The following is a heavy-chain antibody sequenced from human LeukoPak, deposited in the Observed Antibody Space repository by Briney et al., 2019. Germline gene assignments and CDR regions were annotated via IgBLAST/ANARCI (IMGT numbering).Heavy chain of an antibody. V-gene: IGHV3-30*18. CDR2: ISYDGSNK. Sequence: GGSLRLSCAASGFTFSSYGMHWVRQAPGKGLEWVAVISYDGSNKYYADSVKGRFTISRDNSKNTLYLQMNSLRAEDTAVYYCAKEDTAVVTGVDCWGQGTLVTVSS. CDR3: AKEDTAVVTGVDC. J-gene: IGHJ4*02. D-gene: IGHD5-18*01. CDR1: GFTFSSYG.